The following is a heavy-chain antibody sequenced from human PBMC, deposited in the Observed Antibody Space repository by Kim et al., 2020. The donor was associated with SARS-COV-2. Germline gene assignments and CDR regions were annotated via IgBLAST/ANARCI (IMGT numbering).Heavy chain of an antibody. CDR3: ARDAIKYSSSWYYGDTGYYGMDV. V-gene: IGHV3-21*01. CDR2: ISSSSSYI. D-gene: IGHD6-13*01. J-gene: IGHJ6*02. Sequence: GGSLRLSCAASGFTFSSYSMNWVRQAPGKGLEWVSSISSSSSYIYYADSVKGRFTISRDNAKNSLYLQMNSLRAEDTAVYYCARDAIKYSSSWYYGDTGYYGMDVWGQGTTVTVSS. CDR1: GFTFSSYS.